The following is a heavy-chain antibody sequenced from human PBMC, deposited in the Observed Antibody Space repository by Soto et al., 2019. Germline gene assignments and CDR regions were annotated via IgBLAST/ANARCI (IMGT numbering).Heavy chain of an antibody. CDR3: ARESRYCSGGSCYFLPGIDY. V-gene: IGHV1-69*12. CDR2: IIPIFGTA. D-gene: IGHD2-15*01. CDR1: GGTFSSYA. J-gene: IGHJ4*02. Sequence: QVQLVQSGAEVKKPGSSVKVSWKASGGTFSSYAISWVRRAPGQGLVWMGGIIPIFGTANYAQKFQGRVTITADESTSTAYMELSSVRSEDTAVYYCARESRYCSGGSCYFLPGIDYWGQGTLVTVSS.